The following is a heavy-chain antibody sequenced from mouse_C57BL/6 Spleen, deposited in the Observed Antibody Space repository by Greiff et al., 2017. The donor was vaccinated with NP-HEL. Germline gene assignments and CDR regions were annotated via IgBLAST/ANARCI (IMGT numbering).Heavy chain of an antibody. Sequence: QVQLQQPGAELVMPGASVKLSCKASGYTFTSYWMHWVKQRPGQGLEWIGEIDPSDSYTNYNKKFKGKSTLTVDKSSSTAYMQLSSLTSEDSAVYYCARNYDNEYYFDYWGQGTTLTVSS. CDR2: IDPSDSYT. V-gene: IGHV1-69*01. CDR3: ARNYDNEYYFDY. J-gene: IGHJ2*01. CDR1: GYTFTSYW. D-gene: IGHD2-4*01.